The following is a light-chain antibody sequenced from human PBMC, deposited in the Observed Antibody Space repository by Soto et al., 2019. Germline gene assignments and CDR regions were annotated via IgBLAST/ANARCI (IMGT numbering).Light chain of an antibody. CDR3: QQYHKWPLT. J-gene: IGKJ4*01. Sequence: EIVMTRSPATLSVSPGERATVPCRASQSVSNNLAWYQQKPGQAPSLLIYGASARATGIPARFSGSGYGTEFTLTISSLQSEDFAVYYCQQYHKWPLTFGGGTRVEIK. CDR2: GAS. V-gene: IGKV3-15*01. CDR1: QSVSNN.